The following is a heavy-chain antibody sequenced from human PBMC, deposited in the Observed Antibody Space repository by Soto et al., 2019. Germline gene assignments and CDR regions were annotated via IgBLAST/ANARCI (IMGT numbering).Heavy chain of an antibody. D-gene: IGHD6-6*01. Sequence: TLSLTCTVSGGSISSGGYYWSWIRQHPGKGLEWIGYIYYSGSTYYNPSLKSRVTISVDTSKNQFSLKLSSVTAADTAVYYCAGSSSSYYYYYGMDVWGQGTTVTVSS. V-gene: IGHV4-31*03. CDR3: AGSSSSYYYYYGMDV. CDR2: IYYSGST. J-gene: IGHJ6*02. CDR1: GGSISSGGYY.